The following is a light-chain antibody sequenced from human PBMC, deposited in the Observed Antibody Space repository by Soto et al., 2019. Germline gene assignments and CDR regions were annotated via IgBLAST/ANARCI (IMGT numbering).Light chain of an antibody. V-gene: IGKV1-39*01. Sequence: DIQMTQSPSSLSASVGDRVTITCRSSQNINRYLNWYQQKPGKAPKLLIYAASSLQSGVPSRFSGSGSGTDFTLTITSLQPEDFATYYCQQTYNTLLSFGGGTKVEI. CDR1: QNINRY. CDR3: QQTYNTLLS. J-gene: IGKJ4*01. CDR2: AAS.